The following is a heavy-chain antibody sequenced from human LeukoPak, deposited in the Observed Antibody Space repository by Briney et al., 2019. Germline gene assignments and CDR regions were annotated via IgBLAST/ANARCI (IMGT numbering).Heavy chain of an antibody. CDR3: ARDSRYSSSWYGKNY. Sequence: PGGSLRLSCAASGFTVSSNYMSWVRQAPGKGLEWVSVIYSGGSTYYADSVKGRFTISRDNSKNTLYLQMNSLRAEDTAVYYCARDSRYSSSWYGKNYWGQGTLVTVSS. J-gene: IGHJ4*02. CDR2: IYSGGST. CDR1: GFTVSSNY. D-gene: IGHD6-13*01. V-gene: IGHV3-66*01.